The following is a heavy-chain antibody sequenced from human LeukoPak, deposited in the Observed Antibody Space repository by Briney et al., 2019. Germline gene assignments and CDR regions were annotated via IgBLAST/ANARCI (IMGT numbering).Heavy chain of an antibody. V-gene: IGHV1-2*02. CDR1: GYTFTGYY. CDR3: ATDPGIAAAGTPYYFDY. Sequence: GASVKVSCKASGYTFTGYYMHWVRQAPGQGLEWMGWINPNSGGTNYAQKFQGRVTMTRDTSINTAYMELSSLRSEDTAVYYCATDPGIAAAGTPYYFDYWGQGTLVTVSS. D-gene: IGHD6-13*01. J-gene: IGHJ4*02. CDR2: INPNSGGT.